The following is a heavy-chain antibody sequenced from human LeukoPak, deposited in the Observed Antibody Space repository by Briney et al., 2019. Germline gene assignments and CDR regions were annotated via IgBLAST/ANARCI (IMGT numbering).Heavy chain of an antibody. CDR2: IKQDGSEK. J-gene: IGHJ4*02. CDR3: ARWGPSGWLVRRPLDY. CDR1: GFTFSSYW. V-gene: IGHV3-7*01. Sequence: GGSLRLSCAASGFTFSSYWMSWVRQAPGKGLEWVANIKQDGSEKYYVDSVKGRFTISRDNAKNSLYLQMNSLRAEDTAVYYCARWGPSGWLVRRPLDYWGQGTLVTVSS. D-gene: IGHD6-19*01.